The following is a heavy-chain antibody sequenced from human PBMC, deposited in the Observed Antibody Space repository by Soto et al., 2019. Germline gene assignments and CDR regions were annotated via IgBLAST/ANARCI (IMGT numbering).Heavy chain of an antibody. CDR2: IVPIFGTT. V-gene: IGHV1-69*12. Sequence: QVQLVQSGAEVKKPGSSVKVSCKVSGGTFSNYAIDWVRLAPGHGLEWMGGIVPIFGTTYYTQKFQGRATIIADDSTTTADLEMSSLRSEDTAIYDCARVEAVAGLYNSHGLDVWGQGTAVTVSS. CDR1: GGTFSNYA. J-gene: IGHJ6*02. CDR3: ARVEAVAGLYNSHGLDV. D-gene: IGHD6-19*01.